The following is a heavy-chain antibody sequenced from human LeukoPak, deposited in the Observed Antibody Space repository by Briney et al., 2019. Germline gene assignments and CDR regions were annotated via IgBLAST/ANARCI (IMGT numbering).Heavy chain of an antibody. V-gene: IGHV3-23*01. Sequence: GGSLRLSCAASGFTFSSYAMSWVRQAPGKGLEWVSAISGSGGSTYYADSVKGRFTISRDNSKNTLYLQMNSLRAEDTAVYYCAKDVHPRKRSLTTGDYWGQGTLVTVSS. CDR2: ISGSGGST. D-gene: IGHD1-1*01. J-gene: IGHJ4*02. CDR3: AKDVHPRKRSLTTGDY. CDR1: GFTFSSYA.